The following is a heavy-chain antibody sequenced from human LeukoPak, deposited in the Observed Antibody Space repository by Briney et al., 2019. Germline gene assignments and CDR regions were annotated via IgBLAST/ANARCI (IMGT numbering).Heavy chain of an antibody. CDR1: GYTFTSYG. CDR2: ISAYNGNT. D-gene: IGHD3-3*01. CDR3: AREVLSHLRFLEWYEYFQH. V-gene: IGHV1-18*01. Sequence: GVSVKVSCKASGYTFTSYGISWVRQAPGQGLEWMGWISAYNGNTNYAQKLQGRVTMTTDTSTSTAYMELRSLRSDDTAVYYCAREVLSHLRFLEWYEYFQHWGQGTLVTVSS. J-gene: IGHJ1*01.